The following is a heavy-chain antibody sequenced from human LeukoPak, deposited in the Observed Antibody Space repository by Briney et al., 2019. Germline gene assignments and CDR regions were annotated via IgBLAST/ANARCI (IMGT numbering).Heavy chain of an antibody. Sequence: GGSLRLSCAASGFTFSSYGMHWVRQAPGKGLDWVSHISSSGSAIYYADAVKGRFTISRDNAKNSLYLQMNSLRAEDTAVYYCARAYAGTLFYWGQGTLVTVAS. J-gene: IGHJ4*02. V-gene: IGHV3-48*04. CDR1: GFTFSSYG. CDR2: ISSSGSAI. D-gene: IGHD1-1*01. CDR3: ARAYAGTLFY.